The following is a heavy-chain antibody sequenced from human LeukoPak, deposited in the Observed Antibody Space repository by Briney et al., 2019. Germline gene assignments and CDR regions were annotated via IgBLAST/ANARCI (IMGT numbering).Heavy chain of an antibody. Sequence: GGSLRLSCAASGFTFSSYAMSWVRQAPGKGLEWVSAISGSGGSTYYADSVKGRFTISRDNSKNTLYLQMNSLRAEDTAVYYCAKIYDSTGYYYYFDYWGQGTLVTVSS. D-gene: IGHD3-22*01. V-gene: IGHV3-23*01. J-gene: IGHJ4*02. CDR3: AKIYDSTGYYYYFDY. CDR2: ISGSGGST. CDR1: GFTFSSYA.